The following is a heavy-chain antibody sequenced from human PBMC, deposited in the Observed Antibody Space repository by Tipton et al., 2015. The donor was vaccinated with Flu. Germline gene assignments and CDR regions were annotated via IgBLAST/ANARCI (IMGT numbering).Heavy chain of an antibody. CDR1: GYSFSNYW. CDR3: SRHNGDIEITGDYFYYFGVDV. D-gene: IGHD5-12*01. Sequence: QSGAEVKKPGESLRISCKGSGYSFSNYWIAWVRQMPGKGLEWMGIIYVGDSDTRYSPSFQGQVTLSADKSISTAYLHWSSLKASDSAMYYCSRHNGDIEITGDYFYYFGVDVWGQGTTVSVSS. CDR2: IYVGDSDT. J-gene: IGHJ6*02. V-gene: IGHV5-51*01.